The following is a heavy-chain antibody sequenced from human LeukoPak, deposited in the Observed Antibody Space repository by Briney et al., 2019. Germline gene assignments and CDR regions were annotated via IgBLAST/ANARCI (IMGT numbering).Heavy chain of an antibody. V-gene: IGHV3-30*02. CDR1: GFTFSSYG. CDR2: IRYDGSNK. Sequence: GGSLRLSCAASGFTFSSYGMHWVRQAPGKGLEWVAFIRYDGSNKYYADSVKGRFTISRDNSKNTLYLQMNSLRAEDTAVYYCAKDQDFWYYGDSDYWGQGTLVTVSS. CDR3: AKDQDFWYYGDSDY. J-gene: IGHJ4*02. D-gene: IGHD3-3*01.